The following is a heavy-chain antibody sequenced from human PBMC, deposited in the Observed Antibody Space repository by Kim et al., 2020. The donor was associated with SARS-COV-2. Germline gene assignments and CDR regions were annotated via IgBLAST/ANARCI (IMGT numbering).Heavy chain of an antibody. Sequence: ASVKVSCKASGYTFTTYGFIWVRQAPGQGLEWIGWISSYNGNTEFAQKFQGRVTLTTEPSTNTAYLELRSLRSDDTAVYYCARVYGIVVVSYGVDVWGQGTTVTVSS. D-gene: IGHD2-2*01. V-gene: IGHV1-18*01. J-gene: IGHJ6*02. CDR3: ARVYGIVVVSYGVDV. CDR2: ISSYNGNT. CDR1: GYTFTTYG.